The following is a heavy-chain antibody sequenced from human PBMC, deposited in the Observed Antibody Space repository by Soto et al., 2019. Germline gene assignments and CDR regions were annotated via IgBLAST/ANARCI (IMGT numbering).Heavy chain of an antibody. CDR3: AKDLSPLGIAGTTVDY. Sequence: PGGSLRLSCAASGFTFSSYGMHWVRQATGKGLEWVVVIAYDGSNKYYAVSVKGLFTISRDNSKNTLYLQMNSLRAEDTAVYYCAKDLSPLGIAGTTVDYWGQGTRVTVA. D-gene: IGHD1-7*01. CDR1: GFTFSSYG. V-gene: IGHV3-30*18. CDR2: IAYDGSNK. J-gene: IGHJ4*02.